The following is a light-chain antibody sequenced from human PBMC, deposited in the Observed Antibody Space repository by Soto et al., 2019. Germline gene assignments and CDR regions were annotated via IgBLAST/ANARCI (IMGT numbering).Light chain of an antibody. Sequence: EIVLTQSRGTLSLCPWGRASLSCRASQSVSSSYLAWYQQKPGQAPRLLIYGASSRATGIPDRFSGSGSGTDFTLTISRLEPEDFAVYYCQQYGSSRITFGQGTLLEV. CDR2: GAS. J-gene: IGKJ5*01. CDR3: QQYGSSRIT. CDR1: QSVSSSY. V-gene: IGKV3-20*01.